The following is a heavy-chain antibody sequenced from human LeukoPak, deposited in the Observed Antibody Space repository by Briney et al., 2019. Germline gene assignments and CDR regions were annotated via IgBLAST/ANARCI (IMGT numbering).Heavy chain of an antibody. CDR2: INHSGST. CDR3: ARAGLDTSRGGYFDY. D-gene: IGHD5-18*01. J-gene: IGHJ4*02. CDR1: GGSFRGYF. Sequence: SETLSLTCAVYGGSFRGYFWSWIRQPPGKGLEWIGEINHSGSTNYNASLKSRVTISVDTSKNQFSLKVTSVTAADTAVYYCARAGLDTSRGGYFDYWGQGTLVTVSS. V-gene: IGHV4-34*01.